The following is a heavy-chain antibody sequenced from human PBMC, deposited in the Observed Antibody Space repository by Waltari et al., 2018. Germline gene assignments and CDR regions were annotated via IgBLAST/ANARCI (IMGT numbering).Heavy chain of an antibody. D-gene: IGHD4-17*01. Sequence: QVQLVQSGAEVKKPGASVKVSCKASGYTFTGYYMHWVRQAPGQGLEWRGRINPNSGGTNYAQKFQGRVTMTRDTSISTAYMELSRLRSDDTAVYYCARDKPSYGDYLGDAFDIWGQGTMVTVSS. CDR2: INPNSGGT. CDR1: GYTFTGYY. CDR3: ARDKPSYGDYLGDAFDI. J-gene: IGHJ3*02. V-gene: IGHV1-2*06.